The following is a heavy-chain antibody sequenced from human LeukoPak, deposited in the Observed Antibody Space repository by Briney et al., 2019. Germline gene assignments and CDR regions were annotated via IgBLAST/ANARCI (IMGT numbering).Heavy chain of an antibody. V-gene: IGHV3-9*01. CDR3: ARSRQSPQGMITFGGVIVGALVY. J-gene: IGHJ4*02. CDR2: ISWNSGSI. D-gene: IGHD3-16*02. CDR1: GFSFDDYA. Sequence: PGGSLRLSCAASGFSFDDYAMHWVRQAPGKGLEWVSGISWNSGSIGYADSVKGRFTISRDNAKNSLYLQMNSLRAEDTALYYCARSRQSPQGMITFGGVIVGALVYWGQGALVTVSS.